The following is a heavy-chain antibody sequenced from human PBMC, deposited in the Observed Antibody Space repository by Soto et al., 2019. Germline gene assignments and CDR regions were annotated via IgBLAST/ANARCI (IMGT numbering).Heavy chain of an antibody. Sequence: GASVKVSCKASGYTFTSYGISWVRQAPGQGLEWMGWISAYNGNTNYAQKLQGRVTMITDTSTSTAYMELRSLRSDDTAVYYCARRVAGCSSTSCYFYYGMDVWGQGTTVTVSS. D-gene: IGHD2-2*01. CDR2: ISAYNGNT. J-gene: IGHJ6*02. CDR1: GYTFTSYG. CDR3: ARRVAGCSSTSCYFYYGMDV. V-gene: IGHV1-18*04.